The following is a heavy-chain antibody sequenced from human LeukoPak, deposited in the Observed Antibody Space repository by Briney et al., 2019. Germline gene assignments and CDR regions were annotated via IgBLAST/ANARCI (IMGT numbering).Heavy chain of an antibody. D-gene: IGHD1-1*01. V-gene: IGHV3-23*01. CDR1: GFSLSSYA. CDR3: ARWPYNWNENGLDY. J-gene: IGHJ4*02. Sequence: PGGSLRLSCTVSGFSLSSYAMSWVRRAPGKGLEWVSATSSSDDGKYYADSVRGRFTISRDNSRNTMYLQMNSLRAEDTAVYYCARWPYNWNENGLDYWGQGTLVTVSS. CDR2: TSSSDDGK.